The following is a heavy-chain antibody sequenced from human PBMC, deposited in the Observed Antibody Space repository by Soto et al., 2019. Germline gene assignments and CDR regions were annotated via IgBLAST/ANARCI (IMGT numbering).Heavy chain of an antibody. V-gene: IGHV4-34*01. J-gene: IGHJ6*02. D-gene: IGHD5-12*01. Sequence: PSETLSLTCAVYGGSFSGYYWSWIRQPPGKGLEWIGEINHSGSTNYNPSLKSRVTISVDTSKNQFSLKLSSVTAADTAVYYCARSRRTVDIVATMGGYYYGMDVWGQGTTVTVLL. CDR1: GGSFSGYY. CDR2: INHSGST. CDR3: ARSRRTVDIVATMGGYYYGMDV.